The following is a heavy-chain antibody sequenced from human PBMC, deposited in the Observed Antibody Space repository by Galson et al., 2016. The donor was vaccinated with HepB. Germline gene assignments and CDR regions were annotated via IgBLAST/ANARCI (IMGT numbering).Heavy chain of an antibody. CDR2: ISDSGGKK. CDR3: PSTTLTTAL. Sequence: SLRLSCAASGFTFSDFGMRWVRQAPGKGLEWVSSISDSGGKKFYADSVKGRFTVSRDNSKNTLFLHMTSLRADDTALYYCPSTTLTTALGGQGTLVIVSA. V-gene: IGHV3-23*01. CDR1: GFTFSDFG. D-gene: IGHD4-17*01. J-gene: IGHJ4*02.